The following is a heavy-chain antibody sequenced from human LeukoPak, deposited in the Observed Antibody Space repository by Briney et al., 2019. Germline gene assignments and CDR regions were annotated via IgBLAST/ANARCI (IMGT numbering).Heavy chain of an antibody. CDR2: ISGSGGST. V-gene: IGHV3-23*01. Sequence: GGSLRLSCAASGFTFSSYAMSWVRQAPGKGLEWVSAISGSGGSTYYADSVKGRFTISRDNSKNTLYLQMNSLRAEDTAVYYCASLGYCSGGSCNSASWFDPWGQGTLVTVSS. J-gene: IGHJ5*02. CDR1: GFTFSSYA. D-gene: IGHD2-15*01. CDR3: ASLGYCSGGSCNSASWFDP.